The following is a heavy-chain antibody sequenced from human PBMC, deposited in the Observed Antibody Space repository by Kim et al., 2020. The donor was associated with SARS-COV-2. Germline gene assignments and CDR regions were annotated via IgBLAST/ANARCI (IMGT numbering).Heavy chain of an antibody. V-gene: IGHV3-23*01. CDR3: AKDPTSSLPYNWFDP. Sequence: ADSVKGRFTISRDNSKNPMFLQMNSLRVEDTAVYFCAKDPTSSLPYNWFDPWGQGILVTVSS. D-gene: IGHD2-2*01. J-gene: IGHJ5*02.